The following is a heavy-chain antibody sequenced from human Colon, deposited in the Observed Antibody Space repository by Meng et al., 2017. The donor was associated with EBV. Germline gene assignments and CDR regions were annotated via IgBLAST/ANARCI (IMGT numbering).Heavy chain of an antibody. CDR2: IDSGGGT. D-gene: IGHD4-17*01. V-gene: IGHV3-53*01. CDR1: GFTVSSCD. J-gene: IGHJ4*02. Sequence: GQLVESGGGLVQLGVSLEPSCATSGFTVSSCDMPCVRQAPGRVREWVSVIDSGGGTYLADSVKGRFTISRDNSKNTLYLQMNILRAENTAVYYCTRYGDYAPKDWGQGTLVTVPS. CDR3: TRYGDYAPKD.